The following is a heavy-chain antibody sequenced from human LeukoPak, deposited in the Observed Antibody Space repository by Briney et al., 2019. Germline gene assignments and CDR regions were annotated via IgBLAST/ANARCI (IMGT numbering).Heavy chain of an antibody. CDR3: ITPLPYTAQ. J-gene: IGHJ4*02. V-gene: IGHV3-15*07. D-gene: IGHD1-14*01. Sequence: GGSLRLSCAAPGFTFSNAYMNWVRQAPGKGLEWDGRIKPKTDGETKEYAAPVKDRFPIPRDDPKSMMYLQINSLKTEDTAVYYCITPLPYTAQGGQGTLVTVSS. CDR1: GFTFSNAY. CDR2: IKPKTDGETK.